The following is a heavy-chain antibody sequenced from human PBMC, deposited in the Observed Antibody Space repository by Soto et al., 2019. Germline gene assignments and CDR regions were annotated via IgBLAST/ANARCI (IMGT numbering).Heavy chain of an antibody. Sequence: SETLSLTCAVYGGSFSGYYWSWIRQPPGKGLEWIGEINHSGSTNYNPSLKSRVTISVDTSKNQFSLKLSSVTTADTAVYYCARVQGYYYYYYMDVWGKGTTITVSS. CDR2: INHSGST. V-gene: IGHV4-34*01. CDR1: GGSFSGYY. J-gene: IGHJ6*03. CDR3: ARVQGYYYYYYMDV.